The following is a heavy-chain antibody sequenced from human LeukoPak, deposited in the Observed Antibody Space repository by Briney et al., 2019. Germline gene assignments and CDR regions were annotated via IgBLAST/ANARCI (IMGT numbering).Heavy chain of an antibody. D-gene: IGHD5-18*01. J-gene: IGHJ4*02. Sequence: PSGTLSLTCAVSGGSISSDNWWSWVRQSPGKGLDWIGEIYHSESTNYNPSLQSRVTISVDKSKNQFSLILSSVTAADTAIFYCARHLRGYSYLIGDSWGQGILVTVSS. CDR3: ARHLRGYSYLIGDS. CDR1: GGSISSDNW. CDR2: IYHSEST. V-gene: IGHV4-4*02.